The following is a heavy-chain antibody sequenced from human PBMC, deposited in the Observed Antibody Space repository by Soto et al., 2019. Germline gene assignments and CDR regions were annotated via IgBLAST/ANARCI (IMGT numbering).Heavy chain of an antibody. D-gene: IGHD3-3*01. CDR1: GGSFSCYY. CDR3: ARGSEKDFWSGYYINYYYYGMDV. J-gene: IGHJ6*02. V-gene: IGHV4-34*01. Sequence: PSETRSLTCAVYGGSFSCYYWRGIRQPPGKGLEWIGEINHSGSTNYNPSLKSRVTISVDTSKNQFSLKLSSVTAADTAVYYCARGSEKDFWSGYYINYYYYGMDVWGQGTTVTVS. CDR2: INHSGST.